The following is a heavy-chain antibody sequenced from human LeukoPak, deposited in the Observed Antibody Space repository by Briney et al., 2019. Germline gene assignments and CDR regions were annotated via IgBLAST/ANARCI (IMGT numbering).Heavy chain of an antibody. CDR3: ATCSSGYYCDHFQT. J-gene: IGHJ1*01. Sequence: GGSLRLSCTASGFTFGNYWMTWIRQAPGKGLEWVANIKQDGIEKYYVDSVEGRFTVSRDNSKNSLFLQIESLRAADTAVYYCATCSSGYYCDHFQTWGQGSLVTVSS. CDR1: GFTFGNYW. V-gene: IGHV3-7*01. D-gene: IGHD3-22*01. CDR2: IKQDGIEK.